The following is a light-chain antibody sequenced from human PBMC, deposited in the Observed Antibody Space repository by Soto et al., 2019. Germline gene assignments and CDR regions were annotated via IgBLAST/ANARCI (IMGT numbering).Light chain of an antibody. CDR1: SGSVSTSYY. Sequence: QAVVTQEPSFSVSPGGTVTLTCGLNSGSVSTSYYPSWYQQTPGQAPRTLIYSTNTRSSGVPDRFSGSILGNKAALTITGAHADDESHYYCALHMGNGIMIFGGGTKVTVL. V-gene: IGLV8-61*01. J-gene: IGLJ2*01. CDR3: ALHMGNGIMI. CDR2: STN.